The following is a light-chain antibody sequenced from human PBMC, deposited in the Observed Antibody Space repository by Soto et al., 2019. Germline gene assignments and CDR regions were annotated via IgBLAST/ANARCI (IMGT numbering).Light chain of an antibody. V-gene: IGKV1-39*01. CDR3: QQYDNSPMT. CDR1: QSISNY. CDR2: AAS. Sequence: DIQMTQSPSSLSASVGDRVAITCRASQSISNYLNWYQQKPGKAPNLLIYAASSLQSGVPSRFSGSGSGTDFTLTISGLDPEDFAVYYCQQYDNSPMTLGQGTRLEIK. J-gene: IGKJ5*01.